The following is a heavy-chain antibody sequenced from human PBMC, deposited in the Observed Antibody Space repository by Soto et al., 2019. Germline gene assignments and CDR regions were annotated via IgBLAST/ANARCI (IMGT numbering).Heavy chain of an antibody. CDR1: GITYSTYA. Sequence: VQLVQSGAEVKKPGASVMVSCKASGITYSTYAIHWVRQAPGQSLEWMGWINAGNGDTRYSEKLQGRVTLTRDTSASTAYMDLSSLRSEDTASYYCARAISGYVTWGQGTLVTVSS. CDR3: ARAISGYVT. J-gene: IGHJ4*02. D-gene: IGHD5-12*01. CDR2: INAGNGDT. V-gene: IGHV1-3*01.